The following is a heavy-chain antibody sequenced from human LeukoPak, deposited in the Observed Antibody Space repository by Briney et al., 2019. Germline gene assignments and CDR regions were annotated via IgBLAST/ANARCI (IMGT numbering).Heavy chain of an antibody. D-gene: IGHD6-13*01. CDR2: IYYSGST. CDR1: GYSISSGYY. CDR3: ARGPAAGIDTGHYDY. J-gene: IGHJ4*02. Sequence: PSETLSLTCTVSGYSISSGYYWGWIRQPPGKGLEWIGSIYYSGSTYYNPSLKSRVTISVDTSKNQFSLKLTSVTAADTAVYYCARGPAAGIDTGHYDYWGQGTLVTVSS. V-gene: IGHV4-38-2*02.